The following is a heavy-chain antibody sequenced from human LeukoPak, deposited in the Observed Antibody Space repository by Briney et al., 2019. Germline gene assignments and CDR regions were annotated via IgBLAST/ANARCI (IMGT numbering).Heavy chain of an antibody. CDR3: VRDRYYTMDV. CDR2: IKSDGIST. CDR1: GFTLSGTW. V-gene: IGHV3-74*01. J-gene: IGHJ6*03. Sequence: PGESLRLSCAASGFTLSGTWMHWVRQAPGKGLVWVSRIKSDGISTIYADSVKGRFIISRDNAKNTLYLQMNSLRGEDSAVYYWVRDRYYTMDVWGKGTTVSDSS.